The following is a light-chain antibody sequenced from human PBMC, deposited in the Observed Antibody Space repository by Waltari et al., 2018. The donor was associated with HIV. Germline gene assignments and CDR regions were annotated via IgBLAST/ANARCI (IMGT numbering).Light chain of an antibody. CDR2: DDN. J-gene: IGLJ2*01. Sequence: QSVLTQPPAISAAPGQKVTISCSGSNSNVEYSFVSWFQHFPGTAPKLLISDDNERPSGIPDRFSASKSGTSATLGITGLDAGDEADYYCAAWDNSLRAVVFGGGTKLTVL. CDR1: NSNVEYSF. V-gene: IGLV1-51*01. CDR3: AAWDNSLRAVV.